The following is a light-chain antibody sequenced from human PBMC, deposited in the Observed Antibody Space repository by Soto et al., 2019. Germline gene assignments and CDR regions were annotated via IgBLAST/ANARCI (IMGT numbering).Light chain of an antibody. J-gene: IGKJ1*01. CDR2: KAS. CDR3: QQYNSYSPWT. Sequence: INQSPSSLSASPGDRGTITCRASQSISSWLAWYQQKPGKAPKLLIYKASSLGSGVPSRFSGSGSGTEFTLTISSLQPDDFATYYCQQYNSYSPWTFGQGTKVDI. V-gene: IGKV1-5*03. CDR1: QSISSW.